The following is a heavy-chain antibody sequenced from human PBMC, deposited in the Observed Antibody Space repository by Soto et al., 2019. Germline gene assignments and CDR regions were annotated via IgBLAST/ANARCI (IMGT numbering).Heavy chain of an antibody. CDR3: ARSRRALDAFDI. J-gene: IGHJ3*02. D-gene: IGHD1-26*01. CDR2: IIPILGIA. V-gene: IGHV1-69*02. Sequence: QVQLVQSGAEVKKPGSSVKVSCKASGGTFSSYTISWVRQAPGQGLEWMGRIIPILGIANYAQKFQGRVTITADKSTSTAYMERSSLGSEDTAVYYCARSRRALDAFDIWGQGTMVTVSS. CDR1: GGTFSSYT.